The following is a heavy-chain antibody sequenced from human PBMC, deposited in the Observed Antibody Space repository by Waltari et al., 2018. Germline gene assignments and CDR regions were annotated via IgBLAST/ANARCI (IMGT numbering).Heavy chain of an antibody. CDR2: IKTDGSTT. CDR1: GFTFSRYW. J-gene: IGHJ4*02. CDR3: ARDLDWVLFDY. V-gene: IGHV3-74*01. D-gene: IGHD3-9*01. Sequence: EVQLVESGGGLVQPGGSLRLSCEASGFTFSRYWMHWVRQVPGKGLVWVSRIKTDGSTTAYADAVKGRFTISRDNAKNTLYLQMHSLRAEDTAVYFCARDLDWVLFDYWGQGTLVTVAS.